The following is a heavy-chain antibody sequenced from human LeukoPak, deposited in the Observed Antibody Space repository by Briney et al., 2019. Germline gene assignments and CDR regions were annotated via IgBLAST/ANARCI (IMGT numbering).Heavy chain of an antibody. CDR3: ATGSWPFFDY. CDR1: GYTFTSYY. D-gene: IGHD2-15*01. CDR2: INPSGGST. V-gene: IGHV1-46*01. Sequence: ASVKVSCKASGYTFTSYYMHWVRQAPGQGLEWMGIINPSGGSTSYAQKFQGRVTMTEDTSTDTAYMELSSLRSEDTAVYYCATGSWPFFDYWGQGTLVTVSS. J-gene: IGHJ4*02.